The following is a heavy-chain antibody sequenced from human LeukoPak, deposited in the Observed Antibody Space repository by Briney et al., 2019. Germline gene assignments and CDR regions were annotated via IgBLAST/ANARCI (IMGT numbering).Heavy chain of an antibody. D-gene: IGHD3-3*01. CDR3: ARRYYDFWSGPLNFDY. Sequence: PSETLSLTCAVYGGSFSGYYWSWIRQPPGKGLEWMGEINHSGSTNYNPSLKSRVTISVDTSKNQFSLKLSSVTAADTAVYYCARRYYDFWSGPLNFDYWGQGTLVTVSS. CDR2: INHSGST. CDR1: GGSFSGYY. J-gene: IGHJ4*02. V-gene: IGHV4-34*01.